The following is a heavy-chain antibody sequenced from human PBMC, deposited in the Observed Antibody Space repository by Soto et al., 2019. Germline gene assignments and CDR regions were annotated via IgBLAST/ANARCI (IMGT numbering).Heavy chain of an antibody. CDR1: GGSISVYY. CDR2: IYASGSP. Sequence: SETLSLTCTISGGSISVYYWSWVRQPPGHELEWIGYIYASGSPYYNPSLRSRVTISVDTSKNQISLKLTSPTAADTAVYYCAKGFDLWGQGTLVTVSS. CDR3: AKGFDL. V-gene: IGHV4-59*01. J-gene: IGHJ4*02.